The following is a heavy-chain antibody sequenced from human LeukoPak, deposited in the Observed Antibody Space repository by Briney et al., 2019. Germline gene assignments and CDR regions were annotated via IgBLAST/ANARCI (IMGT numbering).Heavy chain of an antibody. V-gene: IGHV4-59*01. CDR1: GGSISIYY. CDR2: IYYSGST. J-gene: IGHJ4*02. CDR3: ARDLGATGDY. Sequence: SETLSLTCTVSGGSISIYYWSWIRQPPGKGLEWIGYIYYSGSTNYNPSLKSRVTISVDTSKNQFSLKLSSVTAADTAVYYCARDLGATGDYWGQGTLVTVSP. D-gene: IGHD1-26*01.